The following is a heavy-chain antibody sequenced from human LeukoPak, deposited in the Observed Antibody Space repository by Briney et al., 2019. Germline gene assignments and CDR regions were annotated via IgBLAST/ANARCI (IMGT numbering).Heavy chain of an antibody. CDR1: GYTFTSYA. V-gene: IGHV1-3*01. J-gene: IGHJ4*02. CDR3: ASSRVWFGGPPDY. CDR2: INAGNGNT. Sequence: ASVKVSCKASGYTFTSYAMHWVRQAPGQRLEWMGWINAGNGNTKYSQKFQSRVTITKDTSASTAYMELSSLRSEDTAVYYCASSRVWFGGPPDYWGQGTLVTVSS. D-gene: IGHD3-10*01.